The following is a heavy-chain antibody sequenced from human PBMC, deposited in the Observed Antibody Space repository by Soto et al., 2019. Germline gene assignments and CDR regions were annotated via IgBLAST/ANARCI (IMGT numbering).Heavy chain of an antibody. CDR2: FYSSGSI. J-gene: IGHJ5*02. D-gene: IGHD6-19*01. CDR1: GYSITAGGYY. CDR3: ARMYSSGSGWFHP. V-gene: IGHV4-31*03. Sequence: SETLSLTCFVSGYSITAGGYYWSWIRHHPGKGLEWIGSFYSSGSIIYNPSLRSRVSISGDTSSNQFSMSLTSVTAADTARYYCARMYSSGSGWFHPWGQGTPVTVSS.